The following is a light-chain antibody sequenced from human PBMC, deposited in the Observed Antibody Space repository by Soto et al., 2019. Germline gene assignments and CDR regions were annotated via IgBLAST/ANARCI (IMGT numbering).Light chain of an antibody. CDR2: AAS. V-gene: IGKV1-39*01. Sequence: DIELTQSPSNLSACVGETVPITCRARQSITRRLASYQQKPGKAPKLLIYAASRLQSEVPSRCSGSRFRTDLPITISSLQPEDLATNDRQQRYSTPWTLGQGTLVDI. J-gene: IGKJ1*01. CDR3: QQRYSTPWT. CDR1: QSITRR.